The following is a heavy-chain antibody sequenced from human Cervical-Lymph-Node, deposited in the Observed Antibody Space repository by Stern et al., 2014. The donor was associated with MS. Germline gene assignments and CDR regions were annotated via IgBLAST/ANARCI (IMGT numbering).Heavy chain of an antibody. D-gene: IGHD6-6*01. CDR1: GFTFSSYG. J-gene: IGHJ4*02. Sequence: VQLVQSGGGVVQPGRSLRLSCAASGFTFSSYGMHWVRQAPGKGLEWAAVISYDGSNKYYADSVKGRFPISRDNSKNTLYLQMNSLRAEDTAVYYCAKDRHSSSSGYVDYWGQGTLVTVSS. V-gene: IGHV3-30*18. CDR3: AKDRHSSSSGYVDY. CDR2: ISYDGSNK.